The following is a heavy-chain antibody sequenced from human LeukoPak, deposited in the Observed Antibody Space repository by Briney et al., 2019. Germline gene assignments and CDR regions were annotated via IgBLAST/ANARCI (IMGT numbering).Heavy chain of an antibody. CDR3: AKDMNDILTGFDY. CDR1: GFTFDDYA. V-gene: IGHV3-9*03. D-gene: IGHD3-9*01. Sequence: GGSLRLSCAASGFTFDDYAMHWVRQAPGKGLEWVPGISWNSGSIGCADSVKGRFTISRDNAKNSLYLQMNSLRAEDMALYYCAKDMNDILTGFDYWGQGTLVTVSS. CDR2: ISWNSGSI. J-gene: IGHJ4*02.